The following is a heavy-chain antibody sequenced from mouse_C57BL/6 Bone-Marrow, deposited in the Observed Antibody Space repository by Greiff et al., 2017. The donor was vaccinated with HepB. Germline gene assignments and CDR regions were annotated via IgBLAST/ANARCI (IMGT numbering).Heavy chain of an antibody. D-gene: IGHD2-5*01. CDR2: ISSGGSYT. CDR1: GFTFSSYG. V-gene: IGHV5-6*01. Sequence: VQLKESGGDLVKPGGSLKLSCAASGFTFSSYGMSWVRQTPDKRLEWVATISSGGSYTYYPDSVKGRFTISRDNAKNTLYLQMSSLKSEDTAMYYCARRGSNFYYFDYWGQGTTLTVSS. CDR3: ARRGSNFYYFDY. J-gene: IGHJ2*01.